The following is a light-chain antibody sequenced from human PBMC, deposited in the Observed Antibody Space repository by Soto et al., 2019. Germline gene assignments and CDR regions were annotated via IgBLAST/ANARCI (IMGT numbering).Light chain of an antibody. V-gene: IGKV3-11*01. CDR2: DAS. Sequence: EIVLTQSPGTLSLSPGERATLSCRASQSVGSFLAWYQQKPGQAPRLLIYDASNRAPGIPARFSGSGSGTDFTLTISSLEPEDFAVYYCQQRSNWPPLTFGGGTKVEIK. CDR3: QQRSNWPPLT. CDR1: QSVGSF. J-gene: IGKJ4*01.